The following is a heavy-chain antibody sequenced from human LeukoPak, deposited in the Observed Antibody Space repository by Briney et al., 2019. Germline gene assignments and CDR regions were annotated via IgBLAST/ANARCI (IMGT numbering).Heavy chain of an antibody. CDR3: ARSLPYGTTWYGRSDF. CDR2: ITASGTAM. J-gene: IGHJ4*02. CDR1: GFTFSSYS. D-gene: IGHD6-13*01. V-gene: IGHV3-48*04. Sequence: GGSLRLSCAASGFTFSSYSMNWVRQAPGKGLEWVSHITASGTAMFYADSVKGRFTISRDNAMNSLYLQMNSLRAEDTAIYYCARSLPYGTTWYGRSDFWGQGTLVTVSS.